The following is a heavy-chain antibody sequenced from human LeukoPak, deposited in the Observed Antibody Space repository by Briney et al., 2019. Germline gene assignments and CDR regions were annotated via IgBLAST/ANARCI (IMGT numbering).Heavy chain of an antibody. D-gene: IGHD6-13*01. J-gene: IGHJ1*01. CDR1: GYTFTGYY. CDR2: INPNSGGT. Sequence: ASVKVSCKASGYTFTGYYMHWVRQAPGQGLEWMGWINPNSGGTNYAQKFQGRVTMTRDTSISTAYMELSRLRSDDTAVYYCARALRRIAAAGTPIFQHWGQGTLDTVSS. CDR3: ARALRRIAAAGTPIFQH. V-gene: IGHV1-2*02.